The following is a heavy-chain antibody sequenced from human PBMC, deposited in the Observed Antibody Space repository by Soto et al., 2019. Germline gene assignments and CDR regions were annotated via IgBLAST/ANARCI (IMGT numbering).Heavy chain of an antibody. CDR2: IYYSGST. J-gene: IGHJ4*02. CDR3: ASGPTLMGELSFPFFDY. CDR1: GGSISNGDYC. D-gene: IGHD3-16*02. V-gene: IGHV4-30-4*08. Sequence: SQTLSLTCTVSGGSISNGDYCWSCICQPPGQGLEWIGYIYYSGSTYYNPSLKSRVTISVDTSKNQFSLKLSSVTAADAAVYYCASGPTLMGELSFPFFDYWGQGTLVTAPQ.